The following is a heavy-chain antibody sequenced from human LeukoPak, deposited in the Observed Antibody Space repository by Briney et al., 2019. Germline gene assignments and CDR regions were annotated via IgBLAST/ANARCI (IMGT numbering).Heavy chain of an antibody. CDR3: ARDRGTYYYDSSGYFGY. V-gene: IGHV7-4-1*02. D-gene: IGHD3-22*01. CDR2: INTNTGNP. CDR1: GYTFTSYA. J-gene: IGHJ4*02. Sequence: ASVKVSCKASGYTFTSYAMNWVRQAPGQGLEWMGWINTNTGNPTYAQGFTGRFVFSLDTSVSTAYLQISSLKAEDTAVYYCARDRGTYYYDSSGYFGYWGQGTLVTVSS.